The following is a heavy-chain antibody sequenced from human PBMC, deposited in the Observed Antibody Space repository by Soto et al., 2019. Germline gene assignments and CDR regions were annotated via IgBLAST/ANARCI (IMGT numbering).Heavy chain of an antibody. Sequence: PGGSLRLSCAASGFTFINYGMNWVRQAPGKGLEWVSYISSGSRSIYYADSVEGRFTISRDNAKNSLYLQMNSLTDEDTAVYFCAREANYYDGSPIDFWGQGALVTVSS. V-gene: IGHV3-48*02. CDR1: GFTFINYG. J-gene: IGHJ4*02. CDR3: AREANYYDGSPIDF. D-gene: IGHD3-22*01. CDR2: ISSGSRSI.